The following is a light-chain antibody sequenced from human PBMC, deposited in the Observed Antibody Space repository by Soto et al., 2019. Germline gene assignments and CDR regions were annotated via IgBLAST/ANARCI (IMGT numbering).Light chain of an antibody. V-gene: IGKV3-20*01. CDR3: RQYGSSST. Sequence: EIVLTQSPGTVSLSPGERATLSCRASQSVSSSYLAWYQQKAGQAPRLLIYGSSSRATGIPDMFSGSGSVTDFTLTIRKLQPEDFAVYYFRQYGSSSTFGQGTKVEIQ. CDR1: QSVSSSY. J-gene: IGKJ1*01. CDR2: GSS.